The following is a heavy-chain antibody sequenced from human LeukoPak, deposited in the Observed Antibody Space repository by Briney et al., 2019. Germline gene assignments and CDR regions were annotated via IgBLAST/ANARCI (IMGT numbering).Heavy chain of an antibody. V-gene: IGHV1-8*01. CDR1: GYTFTSYD. CDR2: MNPNSGNT. Sequence: GASVKVSCKASGYTFTSYDINWVRQATGQGLEWMGWMNPNSGNTGYAQKFQGRVTMTRNTSISTAYMELSSLRSEDTAVYYCARGSLGGSGSKYDYYYYYMDVWGKGTTVTISS. D-gene: IGHD3-10*01. CDR3: ARGSLGGSGSKYDYYYYYMDV. J-gene: IGHJ6*03.